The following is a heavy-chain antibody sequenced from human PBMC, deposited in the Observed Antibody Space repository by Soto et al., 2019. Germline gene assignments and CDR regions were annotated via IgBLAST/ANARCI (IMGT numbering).Heavy chain of an antibody. V-gene: IGHV4-59*01. CDR2: IYYSGST. Sequence: QVQLQESGPGLVKPSETLSLTCTVSGGSISSYYWSWIRQPPGKGLEWIGYIYYSGSTNYNPSLKSRVTISVDTSKNQFSLKLSSVTAADTAVYYCARLVTNWGPNYYYYYMDVWGKGTTVTVSS. CDR3: ARLVTNWGPNYYYYYMDV. J-gene: IGHJ6*03. D-gene: IGHD7-27*01. CDR1: GGSISSYY.